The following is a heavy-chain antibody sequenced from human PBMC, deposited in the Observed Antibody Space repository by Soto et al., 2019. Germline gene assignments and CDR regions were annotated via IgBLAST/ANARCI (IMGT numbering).Heavy chain of an antibody. CDR2: INHSRST. Sequence: SETLSLTCAVYGGSFSGYYWSWIRQPPGKGLEWIGEINHSRSTNYNPSLKSRVTISVDTSKNQFSLKLSSVTAADTAVYYCARATVTPRSRENWFDPWGQGTLVTVSS. CDR1: GGSFSGYY. CDR3: ARATVTPRSRENWFDP. D-gene: IGHD4-17*01. J-gene: IGHJ5*02. V-gene: IGHV4-34*01.